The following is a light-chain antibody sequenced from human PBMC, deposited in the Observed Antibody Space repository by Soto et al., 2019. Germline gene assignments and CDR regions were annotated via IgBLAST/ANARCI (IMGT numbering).Light chain of an antibody. V-gene: IGKV3D-15*01. CDR2: GAS. CDR1: QSVSSN. CDR3: QQYNNWPPYT. J-gene: IGKJ2*01. Sequence: EIVMTQSPATLSVSPGERATLSCRASQSVSSNLAWYQQKPGQAPRLLIYGASTRATGIPASFSGSGSGTEFTLTLSSMHSEDFALYYCQQYNNWPPYTFGQGTKLEIK.